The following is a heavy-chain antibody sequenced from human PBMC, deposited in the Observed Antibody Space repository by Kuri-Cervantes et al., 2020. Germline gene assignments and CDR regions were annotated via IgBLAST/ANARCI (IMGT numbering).Heavy chain of an antibody. CDR2: INHSGST. CDR1: GGSFSGYY. J-gene: IGHJ6*02. V-gene: IGHV4-34*01. Sequence: GSLRLSCAVYGGSFSGYYWSWIRQPPGKWLEWIGEINHSGSTNYNPSLKSRVTISVDTSKNQFSLKLSSVTAADTAVYYCACARGSWFGEYYYYGMDVWGQGTTVTVSS. CDR3: ACARGSWFGEYYYYGMDV. D-gene: IGHD3-10*01.